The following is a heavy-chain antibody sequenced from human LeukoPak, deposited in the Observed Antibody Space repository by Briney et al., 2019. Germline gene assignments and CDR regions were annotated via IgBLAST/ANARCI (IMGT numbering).Heavy chain of an antibody. V-gene: IGHV3-15*01. CDR3: TTRWWADYYYMDV. Sequence: GGSLRLSCAASGFIFNNAWMTWVRQAPGKGLEWVGRIKSKTDGETTDYAAPVKGRFTISRDDSKNTLYLQMNSLKIEDTAVYYCTTRWWADYYYMDVWGKGTTVIVSS. CDR2: IKSKTDGETT. CDR1: GFIFNNAW. D-gene: IGHD2-15*01. J-gene: IGHJ6*03.